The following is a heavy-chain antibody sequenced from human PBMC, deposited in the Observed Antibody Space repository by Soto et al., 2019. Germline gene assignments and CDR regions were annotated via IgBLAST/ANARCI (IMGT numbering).Heavy chain of an antibody. CDR3: ARDFYYDSSGSTLYYYGMDV. V-gene: IGHV1-18*01. Sequence: ASVKVSCEACGDTFTSYGISWVRQAPGQGLEWMGWISAYNGNTNYAQKLQGRVTMTTDTSTSTAYMELRSLRSDDTAVYYCARDFYYDSSGSTLYYYGMDVWGQGTTVT. D-gene: IGHD3-22*01. CDR1: GDTFTSYG. CDR2: ISAYNGNT. J-gene: IGHJ6*02.